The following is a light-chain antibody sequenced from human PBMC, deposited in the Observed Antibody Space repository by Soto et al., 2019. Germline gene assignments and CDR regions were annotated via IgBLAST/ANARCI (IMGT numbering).Light chain of an antibody. V-gene: IGLV2-11*01. CDR2: DVG. Sequence: QSVLTQPRSVSGSPGQSVTISCTGTSSDVGGYNYVSCYQKHPGKAPKLMIYDVGKRPSGVPDRFSGSKSGNTASLTISGLQSEDEADYYCCSYAGSYTYVFGTGTKVTVL. CDR1: SSDVGGYNY. J-gene: IGLJ1*01. CDR3: CSYAGSYTYV.